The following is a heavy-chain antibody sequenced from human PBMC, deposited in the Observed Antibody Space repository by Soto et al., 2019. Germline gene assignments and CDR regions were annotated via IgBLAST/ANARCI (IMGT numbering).Heavy chain of an antibody. CDR1: GFTFDDYA. CDR3: AKDRSSSWYVFTSLDY. D-gene: IGHD6-13*01. J-gene: IGHJ4*02. V-gene: IGHV3-9*01. Sequence: EVQLVESGGGLVQPGRSLRLSCAASGFTFDDYAMHWVRQAPGKGLEWVSGISWNSGSIGYADSVKGRFTISRDNAKHSLYLQMNSLRAEDTALYYCAKDRSSSWYVFTSLDYWGQGTLVTVSS. CDR2: ISWNSGSI.